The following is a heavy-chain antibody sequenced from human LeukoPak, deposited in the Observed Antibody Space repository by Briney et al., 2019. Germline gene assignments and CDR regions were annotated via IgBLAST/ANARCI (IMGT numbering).Heavy chain of an antibody. V-gene: IGHV3-30*03. CDR3: ATEADCSGTSCLALDH. CDR2: ISYDVIET. D-gene: IGHD2-2*01. J-gene: IGHJ4*02. CDR1: GFTSRSSG. Sequence: GGSLRLSCADSGFTSRSSGMHWVRQAPGKGLEWVARISYDVIETNYADSVEGRFSISRDTPKNTVYLQMNSLRTEDTAVYYCATEADCSGTSCLALDHWGQGTLVIVSS.